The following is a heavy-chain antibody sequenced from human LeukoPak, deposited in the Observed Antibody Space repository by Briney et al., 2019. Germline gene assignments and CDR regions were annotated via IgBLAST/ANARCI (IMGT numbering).Heavy chain of an antibody. Sequence: PSETLSLTCAVYGVSFSGYYWSWIRQPPGKGVEGGGEINNSGRTNYNRSLKRRVTISEGTSKNQFSLKLSSVTAADTAVYYCARAFQLVRGAFSDYWGQGTLVTVSS. CDR3: ARAFQLVRGAFSDY. CDR1: GVSFSGYY. V-gene: IGHV4-34*01. J-gene: IGHJ4*02. D-gene: IGHD3-10*01. CDR2: INNSGRT.